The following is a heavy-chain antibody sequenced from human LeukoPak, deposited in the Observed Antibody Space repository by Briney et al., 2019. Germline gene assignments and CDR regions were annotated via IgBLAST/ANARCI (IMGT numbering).Heavy chain of an antibody. D-gene: IGHD3-10*01. CDR1: GGTFSSYA. Sequence: ASVKVSCKASGGTFSSYAISWVRQAPGQGLEWMGGIIPIFGTANYAQKFQGRVTITADKSTSTAYMELSSLRSEDTAVYYCASGKGSGSLNWFDPWGQGTLVTVSS. CDR3: ASGKGSGSLNWFDP. V-gene: IGHV1-69*06. CDR2: IIPIFGTA. J-gene: IGHJ5*02.